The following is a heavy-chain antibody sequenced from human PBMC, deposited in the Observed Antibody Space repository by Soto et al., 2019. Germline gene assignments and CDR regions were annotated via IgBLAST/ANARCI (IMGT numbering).Heavy chain of an antibody. Sequence: PGGSLRLSCAASGFTFSSYAMHWVRQAPGKGLEYVSAISSNGGSTYYANSVKGRFTISRDNSKNTLYLQMGSLRAEDMAVYYCARGGEIRYFDWLSPRDAFDIWGQGTMVTVSS. V-gene: IGHV3-64*01. J-gene: IGHJ3*02. CDR1: GFTFSSYA. CDR2: ISSNGGST. CDR3: ARGGEIRYFDWLSPRDAFDI. D-gene: IGHD3-9*01.